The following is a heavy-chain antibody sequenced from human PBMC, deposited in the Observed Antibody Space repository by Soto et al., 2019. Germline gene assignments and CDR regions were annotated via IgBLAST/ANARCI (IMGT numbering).Heavy chain of an antibody. CDR3: TSPTGGDYYYGMDV. Sequence: GGSLRLSCAASGFTVSSNYMSWVRQAPGKGLEWVSVIYSGGSTYYADSVKGRFTTSRDNSKNTLYLQMNSLRAEDTAVYYCTSPTGGDYYYGMDVWGQGTTVTVSS. J-gene: IGHJ6*02. D-gene: IGHD3-16*01. CDR2: IYSGGST. CDR1: GFTVSSNY. V-gene: IGHV3-53*01.